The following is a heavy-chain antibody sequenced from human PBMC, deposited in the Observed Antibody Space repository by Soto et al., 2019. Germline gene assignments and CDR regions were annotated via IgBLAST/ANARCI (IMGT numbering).Heavy chain of an antibody. CDR2: IYKSATT. CDR3: ARGRYCLTGRCFPNWFNS. Sequence: SETLSLTCSVSGDSISNLDYFWAWIRQPPGQALEYIGYIYKSATTYYNPSFESRVAISVDTSKSQFSLNVTSVTAADTAVYFCARGRYCLTGRCFPNWFNSWGQGALVTVSS. J-gene: IGHJ5*01. CDR1: GDSISNLDYF. V-gene: IGHV4-30-4*01. D-gene: IGHD7-27*01.